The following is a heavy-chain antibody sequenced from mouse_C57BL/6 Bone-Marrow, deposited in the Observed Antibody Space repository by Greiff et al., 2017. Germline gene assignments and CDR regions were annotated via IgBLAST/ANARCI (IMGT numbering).Heavy chain of an antibody. J-gene: IGHJ1*03. Sequence: FQLQQSGAELVRPGASVKLSCTASGFNIKDYYMHWVKQRPEQGLEWIGRIDPEDGDTEYAPKFQGKATMTADTSSNTAYLQLSSLTSEDTAVYYCTSYYGSSPYWYFDVWGTGTTVTVSS. V-gene: IGHV14-1*01. D-gene: IGHD1-1*01. CDR1: GFNIKDYY. CDR2: IDPEDGDT. CDR3: TSYYGSSPYWYFDV.